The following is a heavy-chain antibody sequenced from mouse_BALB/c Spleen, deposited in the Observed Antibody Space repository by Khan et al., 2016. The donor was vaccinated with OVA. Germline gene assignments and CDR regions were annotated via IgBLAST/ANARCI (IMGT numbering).Heavy chain of an antibody. CDR2: INYSGST. Sequence: VQLKQSGPSLVNPSQTLSLTCSVSGDSITSGYWNWIRKFPGNKLEYMGYINYSGSTYYNPSLKSRISITRDTSKNQFYLQLISVTTEDTATYFCATNYYGNGYWYFDVWGAGTTVTVSS. CDR1: GDSITSGY. V-gene: IGHV3-8*02. J-gene: IGHJ1*01. CDR3: ATNYYGNGYWYFDV. D-gene: IGHD1-1*01.